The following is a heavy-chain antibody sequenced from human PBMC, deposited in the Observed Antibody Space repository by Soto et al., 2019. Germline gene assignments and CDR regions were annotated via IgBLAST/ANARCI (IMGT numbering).Heavy chain of an antibody. J-gene: IGHJ5*02. Sequence: QVQLVESGGGVVQPGRSLRLSCAASGFTFSSYGMHWVRQAPGTGLEWVAVISYDGSNKYYADSVKGRFTISRDNSKNTLYLQRNSLRAEDTAVYYCAKVEVGANTNWFDPWGQGTLVTVSS. V-gene: IGHV3-30*18. CDR3: AKVEVGANTNWFDP. CDR2: ISYDGSNK. D-gene: IGHD1-26*01. CDR1: GFTFSSYG.